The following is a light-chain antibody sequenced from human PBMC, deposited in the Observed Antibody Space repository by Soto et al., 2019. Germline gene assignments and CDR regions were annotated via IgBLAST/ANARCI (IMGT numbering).Light chain of an antibody. J-gene: IGKJ1*01. CDR2: GAS. V-gene: IGKV3-20*01. Sequence: EIVLTQSPGALSLSPGERATLSCRASQSVGSSYLAWYQQTPGQAPRLLIYGASIRATGIPDRFSGSGSGTDFTLSISRLEPEDFAVYYCQQYGSSPTFGQGTKWIS. CDR3: QQYGSSPT. CDR1: QSVGSSY.